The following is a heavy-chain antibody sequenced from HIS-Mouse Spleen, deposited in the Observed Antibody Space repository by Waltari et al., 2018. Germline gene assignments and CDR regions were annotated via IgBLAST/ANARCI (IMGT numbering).Heavy chain of an antibody. CDR3: ARGLAARFDY. Sequence: QVQLQQWGAGLLKPSETLSLTCAVHGGSFSGYYWCCIRQPPGKGLEWIGEINHSGSTNYNPSLKSRVTISVDTSKNQFSLKLSSVTTADTAVYYCARGLAARFDYWGQGTLVTVSS. CDR2: INHSGST. D-gene: IGHD6-6*01. V-gene: IGHV4-34*01. J-gene: IGHJ4*02. CDR1: GGSFSGYY.